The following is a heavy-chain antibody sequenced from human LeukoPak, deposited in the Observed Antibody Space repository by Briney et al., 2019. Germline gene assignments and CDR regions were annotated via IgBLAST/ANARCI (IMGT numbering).Heavy chain of an antibody. CDR1: GFTFTSSS. J-gene: IGHJ4*02. D-gene: IGHD3-10*01. Sequence: SVKVSCKASGFTFTSSSMQWVRQARGQRLEWIGWIAVGSGNTNYAQKFQGRVTITRDMSTSTAYMELSSLRSDDTAVYYCARDRGDYYGSGSYYKHFDYWGQGTLVTVSS. CDR3: ARDRGDYYGSGSYYKHFDY. V-gene: IGHV1-58*02. CDR2: IAVGSGNT.